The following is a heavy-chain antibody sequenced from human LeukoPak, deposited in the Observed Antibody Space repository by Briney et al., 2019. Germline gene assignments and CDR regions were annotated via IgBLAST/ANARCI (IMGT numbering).Heavy chain of an antibody. CDR1: GGSINSRSYY. V-gene: IGHV4-39*01. D-gene: IGHD4-17*01. Sequence: ASETLSLTCTVSGGSINSRSYYWGWIRQPPGKGLEWIGSVYYGGTTYYNPSLKSRVTISEDTSKNQFSLKLSSVTAADTAVYYCARRATTATTGYYYYYMDVWGKGTTVTVSS. CDR3: ARRATTATTGYYYYYMDV. CDR2: VYYGGTT. J-gene: IGHJ6*03.